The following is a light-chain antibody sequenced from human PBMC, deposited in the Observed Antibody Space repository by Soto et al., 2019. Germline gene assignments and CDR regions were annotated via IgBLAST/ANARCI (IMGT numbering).Light chain of an antibody. J-gene: IGLJ2*01. CDR1: SSDVGGYNR. V-gene: IGLV2-18*02. Sequence: QSALTQPPSVSGSPGQSVTISCTGTSSDVGGYNRVSWYQQPPGTAPKLMIYEVSNRPSGVPDRFSGSKSGNTASLIISGLQAEDEADYYCSSYPSSTTLLFGGGTKLTVL. CDR3: SSYPSSTTLL. CDR2: EVS.